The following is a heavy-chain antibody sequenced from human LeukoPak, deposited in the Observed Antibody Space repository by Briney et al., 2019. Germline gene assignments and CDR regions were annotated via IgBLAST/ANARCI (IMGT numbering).Heavy chain of an antibody. V-gene: IGHV1-46*01. CDR3: ARDQSGEWELLSGWWFDP. CDR2: INPSGGST. CDR1: GYTFTGYY. Sequence: ASVKVSCKASGYTFTGYYMHWVRQAPGQGLEWMGIINPSGGSTSYAQKFQGRVTITADKSTSTAYMELSSLRSEDTAVYYCARDQSGEWELLSGWWFDPWGQGTLVTVSS. D-gene: IGHD1-26*01. J-gene: IGHJ5*02.